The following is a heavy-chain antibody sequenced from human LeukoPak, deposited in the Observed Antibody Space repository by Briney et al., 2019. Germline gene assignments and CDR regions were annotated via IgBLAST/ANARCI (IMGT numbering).Heavy chain of an antibody. Sequence: GESLKISCKGSGYSSTSYWIGWVRQMPGKGLEWMGIIYPGDSDTRYSPSFQGQVTISADKSISTAYLQWSSLKASDTAMYYCARAPGYYSSSWYLGGYYFDYWGQGTLVTVSS. CDR1: GYSSTSYW. J-gene: IGHJ4*02. V-gene: IGHV5-51*01. CDR2: IYPGDSDT. CDR3: ARAPGYYSSSWYLGGYYFDY. D-gene: IGHD6-13*01.